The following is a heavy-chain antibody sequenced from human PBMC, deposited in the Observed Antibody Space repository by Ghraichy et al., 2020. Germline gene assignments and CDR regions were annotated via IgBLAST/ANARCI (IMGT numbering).Heavy chain of an antibody. V-gene: IGHV3-49*03. CDR1: GFTFGDYA. J-gene: IGHJ4*02. Sequence: GGSLRLSCTASGFTFGDYAMSWFRQAPGKGLEWVGFIRSKAYGGTTEYAASVKGRFTISRDDSKSIAYLQMNSLKTEDTAVYYCTRESTGANSGEDYFDYWGQGTLVTVSS. CDR2: IRSKAYGGTT. D-gene: IGHD3-10*01. CDR3: TRESTGANSGEDYFDY.